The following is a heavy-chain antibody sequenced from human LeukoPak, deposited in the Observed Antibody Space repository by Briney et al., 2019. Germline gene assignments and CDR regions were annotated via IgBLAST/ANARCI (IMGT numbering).Heavy chain of an antibody. CDR1: GFTFSSYG. CDR2: ISYDGSKK. V-gene: IGHV3-30*18. D-gene: IGHD3-22*01. Sequence: GRSLRLSCAASGFTFSSYGMHWVRQAPGKGLEWVAVISYDGSKKYYADSVKGRFTISRDNSKNTLYLQMNSLRAEDTAVYYCAKALSITMIVSLSAFDIWGQGTMVTVSS. CDR3: AKALSITMIVSLSAFDI. J-gene: IGHJ3*02.